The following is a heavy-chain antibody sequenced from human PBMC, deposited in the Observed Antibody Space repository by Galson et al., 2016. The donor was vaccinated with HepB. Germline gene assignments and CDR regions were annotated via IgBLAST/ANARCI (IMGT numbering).Heavy chain of an antibody. D-gene: IGHD2-2*01. J-gene: IGHJ3*02. CDR1: GYIFTGYY. Sequence: SVKVSCKASGYIFTGYYVHWLRQAPGHGLEWMGQINPNSGSTHYAQKFQGRVTLTRDPSISTAYLEVRRLRSADAAVYFCATTPAAMFDAFDIWGQGTMVTVSS. V-gene: IGHV1-2*06. CDR3: ATTPAAMFDAFDI. CDR2: INPNSGST.